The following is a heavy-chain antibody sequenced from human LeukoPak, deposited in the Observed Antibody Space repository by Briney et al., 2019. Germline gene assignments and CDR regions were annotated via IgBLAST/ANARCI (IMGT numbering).Heavy chain of an antibody. CDR3: ARAFDY. CDR1: GFAFNFHW. Sequence: PGGSLRLSCAASGFAFNFHWMHWVRQAPGKGLEWVSYISSSSNTMYYADSVKGRFTISRDNAKNSLYLQMNSLRDEDAAVYYCARAFDYWGQGTLVAVSS. J-gene: IGHJ4*02. V-gene: IGHV3-48*02. CDR2: ISSSSNTM.